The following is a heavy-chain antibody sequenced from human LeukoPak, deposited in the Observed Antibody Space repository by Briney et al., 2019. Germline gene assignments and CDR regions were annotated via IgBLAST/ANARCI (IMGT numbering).Heavy chain of an antibody. CDR3: ARDNYGSGSSGGMDV. Sequence: SQTLSLTCTVSGGSISSGGYYWSWIRQHPGKGLEWIGYIYYSGSTYYNPSLKSRVTISVDTSKNQFSLKLSSVTAADTAVYYCARDNYGSGSSGGMDVWGQGTTVTVSS. CDR1: GGSISSGGYY. J-gene: IGHJ6*02. V-gene: IGHV4-31*03. CDR2: IYYSGST. D-gene: IGHD3-10*01.